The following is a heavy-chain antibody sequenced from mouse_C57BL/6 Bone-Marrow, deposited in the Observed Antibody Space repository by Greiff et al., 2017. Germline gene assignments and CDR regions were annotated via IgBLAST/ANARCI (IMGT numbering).Heavy chain of an antibody. CDR2: IYPGDGDT. Sequence: QVQLQQSGPELVKPGASVKISCKASGYAFSSSWMNWVKQRPGKGLEWIGRIYPGDGDTNYNGKFKGKATLTADKSSSKAYMQLRSLTSEDSAVYFCAIEIYYGNYWFAYWGQGTLVTVSA. D-gene: IGHD2-1*01. J-gene: IGHJ3*01. V-gene: IGHV1-82*01. CDR1: GYAFSSSW. CDR3: AIEIYYGNYWFAY.